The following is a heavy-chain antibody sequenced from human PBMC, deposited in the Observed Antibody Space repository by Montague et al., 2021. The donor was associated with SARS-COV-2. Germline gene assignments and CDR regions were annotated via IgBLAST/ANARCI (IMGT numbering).Heavy chain of an antibody. CDR2: INHGGST. CDR1: GGSFSGYY. D-gene: IGHD2-2*02. V-gene: IGHV4-34*01. CDR3: ARLGEGVVPAPILGVGPYYSYYYMDV. Sequence: SETLSLTCAVHGGSFSGYYWNWIRQPPGKGLEWIGEINHGGSTNYNPSLKSRVTISADTSKNQFSLKLTSVAAADTAVYYCARLGEGVVPAPILGVGPYYSYYYMDVWGQGTTVTVSS. J-gene: IGHJ6*03.